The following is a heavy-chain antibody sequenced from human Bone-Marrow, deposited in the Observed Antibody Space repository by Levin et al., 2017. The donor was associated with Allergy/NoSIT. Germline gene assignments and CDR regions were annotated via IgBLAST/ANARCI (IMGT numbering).Heavy chain of an antibody. CDR1: GLTVSNNY. CDR3: ARNIPVTDLGF. D-gene: IGHD1-14*01. V-gene: IGHV3-53*01. Sequence: GGSLRLSCAASGLTVSNNYMSWVRQAPGKGLEWVALIYSGGDTYYADSVKGRFTISRDSSKNTLYLQMNSLRTEDTAVYHCARNIPVTDLGFWGRRTLVTVSS. J-gene: IGHJ4*02. CDR2: IYSGGDT.